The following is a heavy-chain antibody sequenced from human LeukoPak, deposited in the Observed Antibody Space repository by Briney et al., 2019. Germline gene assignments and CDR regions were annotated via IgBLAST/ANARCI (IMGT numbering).Heavy chain of an antibody. CDR1: GFTFSNYA. CDR3: ARRGPDMVVITTAGDY. D-gene: IGHD3-22*01. CDR2: ISGSGGST. J-gene: IGHJ4*02. Sequence: GGSLRLSCAASGFTFSNYAMGWVRQAPGKGLEWVSAISGSGGSTYYADSVKGRFTISRDNSKNTLYLQMNTLRAEDTAVYYCARRGPDMVVITTAGDYWGQGTLVTVSS. V-gene: IGHV3-23*01.